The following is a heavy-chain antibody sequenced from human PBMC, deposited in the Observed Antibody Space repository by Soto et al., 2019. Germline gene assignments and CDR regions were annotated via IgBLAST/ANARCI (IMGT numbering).Heavy chain of an antibody. CDR2: ISGSGGST. CDR1: GFTFSSYA. V-gene: IGHV3-23*01. CDR3: AKDRPQGMATIIGTFDY. J-gene: IGHJ4*02. D-gene: IGHD5-12*01. Sequence: PGGSLRLSCAASGFTFSSYAMSWVRQAPGKGLEWVSAISGSGGSTYYADSVKGRFTISRDNSKNTLYLQMNSLRAEDTAVYYCAKDRPQGMATIIGTFDYWGQGTLVTVSS.